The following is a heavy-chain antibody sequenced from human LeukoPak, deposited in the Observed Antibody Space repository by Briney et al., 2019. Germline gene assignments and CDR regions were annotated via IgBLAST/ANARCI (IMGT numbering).Heavy chain of an antibody. CDR2: IYSGGST. Sequence: GGSLRLSCAASGFTVSSNYMSWVRQAPGKGLEWVSVIYSGGSTYYADSVKGRFTISRDNSKNTLYLQMNSLRAEDTAVYYCAVMAVWFGELLPDYWGQGTLVTVSS. D-gene: IGHD3-10*01. V-gene: IGHV3-66*01. CDR1: GFTVSSNY. J-gene: IGHJ4*02. CDR3: AVMAVWFGELLPDY.